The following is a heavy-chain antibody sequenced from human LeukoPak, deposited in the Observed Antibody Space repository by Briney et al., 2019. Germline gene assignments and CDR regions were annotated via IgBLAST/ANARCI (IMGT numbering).Heavy chain of an antibody. V-gene: IGHV3-53*01. CDR3: ARSGSPIRFYF. CDR2: IYSDGNT. D-gene: IGHD5-12*01. Sequence: PGGSLRLSCAASGFSVSSDYMSWVRQAPGKGLEWVSVIYSDGNTYYADSVKGRFTISGDNSKNPLYLQKDSLGVEDTGLYYCARSGSPIRFYFWGQGTLVIVSS. CDR1: GFSVSSDY. J-gene: IGHJ4*02.